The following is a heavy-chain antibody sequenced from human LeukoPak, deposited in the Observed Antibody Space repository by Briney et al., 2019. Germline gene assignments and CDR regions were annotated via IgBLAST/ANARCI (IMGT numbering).Heavy chain of an antibody. CDR3: AELGITMIGGV. D-gene: IGHD3-10*02. CDR1: RFTFNKYY. Sequence: GALRLSCVASRFTFNKYYMSWVRQAPGKGLQWVANINPDGSEKYYVDSVKGRFTISRDNAKNSLYLQMNSLRAEDTAVYYCAELGITMIGGVWGKGTTVTISS. V-gene: IGHV3-7*01. J-gene: IGHJ6*04. CDR2: INPDGSEK.